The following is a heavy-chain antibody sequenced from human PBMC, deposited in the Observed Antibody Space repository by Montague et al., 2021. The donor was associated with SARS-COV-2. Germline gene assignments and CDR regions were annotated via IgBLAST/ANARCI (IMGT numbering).Heavy chain of an antibody. D-gene: IGHD3-10*01. Sequence: SETLSLTCTVSGVSVSNAYYHWSWIRQPPGKGLEWIGFMDYGGSPNYSPSLHSRVSISLDTSKSQLSLRLNSATAADTAVYFCATYRQGGSGRGYWGQGTLVTVSS. CDR3: ATYRQGGSGRGY. CDR1: GVSVSNAYYH. V-gene: IGHV4-61*01. CDR2: MDYGGSP. J-gene: IGHJ4*02.